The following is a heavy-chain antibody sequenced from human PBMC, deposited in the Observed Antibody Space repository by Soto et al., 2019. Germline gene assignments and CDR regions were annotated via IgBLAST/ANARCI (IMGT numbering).Heavy chain of an antibody. V-gene: IGHV3-23*01. CDR3: ARDQQQLVGYYFDY. Sequence: PGGSLRLSCAASGFTFSSYAMSWVRQAPGKGLEWVSAISGSGGNKYYADSVKGRFTISRDNSKNTLYLQMNSLRAEDTAVYYCARDQQQLVGYYFDYWGQGTLVTVSS. CDR2: ISGSGGNK. J-gene: IGHJ4*02. D-gene: IGHD6-13*01. CDR1: GFTFSSYA.